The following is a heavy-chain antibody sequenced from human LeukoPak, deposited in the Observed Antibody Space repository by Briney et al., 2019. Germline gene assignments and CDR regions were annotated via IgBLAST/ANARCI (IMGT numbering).Heavy chain of an antibody. J-gene: IGHJ6*03. CDR2: IMPLFNTA. V-gene: IGHV1-69*05. Sequence: GSSVKVSCTASGGTFSSYTITWVRQAPGQGLEWMGGIMPLFNTANYAQQFQGRVTTTTDESTSTAYLELRSLRFEDTAMYYCARVDRSHFYLDVWGRGPRSPSP. CDR1: GGTFSSYT. CDR3: ARVDRSHFYLDV.